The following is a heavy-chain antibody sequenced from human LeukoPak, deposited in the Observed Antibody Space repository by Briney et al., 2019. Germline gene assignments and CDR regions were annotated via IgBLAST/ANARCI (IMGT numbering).Heavy chain of an antibody. CDR2: IIPILGIA. CDR1: GGTFSSYA. Sequence: ASVKVSCKASGGTFSSYAISWVRQAPGQGLEWMGRIIPILGIANYAQKFQGRVTITADKSTSAAYMELSSLRSEDTAVYYCARSRGGWSTLNDAFDIWGQGTMVTVSS. J-gene: IGHJ3*02. D-gene: IGHD6-19*01. CDR3: ARSRGGWSTLNDAFDI. V-gene: IGHV1-69*04.